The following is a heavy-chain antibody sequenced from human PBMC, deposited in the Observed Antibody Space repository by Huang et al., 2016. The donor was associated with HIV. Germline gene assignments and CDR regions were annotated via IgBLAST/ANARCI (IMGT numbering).Heavy chain of an antibody. CDR2: IYYSGST. Sequence: QLQLQESGPGLVKPSETLSLTCSVSGGSISSSSYYWGWIRQPQGKGLEWIGSIYYSGSTFYNPSLNSRVTISVDTSKNQFSLRLSSGTAADTSVYYCARHMDCSSSSCLAGGHERGPFDMWGQGTMVTVSS. J-gene: IGHJ3*02. D-gene: IGHD2-2*01. V-gene: IGHV4-39*01. CDR1: GGSISSSSYY. CDR3: ARHMDCSSSSCLAGGHERGPFDM.